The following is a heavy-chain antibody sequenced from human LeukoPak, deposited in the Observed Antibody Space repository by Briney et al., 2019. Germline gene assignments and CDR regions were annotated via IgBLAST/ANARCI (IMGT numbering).Heavy chain of an antibody. CDR3: AKEGVGGTMVRGVYDY. CDR2: ISGSGGST. J-gene: IGHJ4*02. Sequence: GGSLRLSCAASGFTFSSYAMSWVRQAPGKGLELVSAISGSGGSTYYADSVKGRFTISRDNSKNTLYLQMNSLRAEDTAVYYCAKEGVGGTMVRGVYDYWGQGTLVTVSS. CDR1: GFTFSSYA. V-gene: IGHV3-23*01. D-gene: IGHD3-10*01.